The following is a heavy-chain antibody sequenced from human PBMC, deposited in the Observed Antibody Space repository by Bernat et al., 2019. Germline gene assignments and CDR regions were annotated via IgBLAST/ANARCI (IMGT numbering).Heavy chain of an antibody. D-gene: IGHD2-2*01. Sequence: GGDLVQPGGSLRLSCAGSGFTFSAYAMSWVRQAPGKGLEWVSAISSSGGSTYYADSVKGRFTISRDISKNTLYLQMNSLRAEDTAIYYCAKDLYCSTTRCYWGQGTLVTVSS. V-gene: IGHV3-23*01. CDR2: ISSSGGST. CDR3: AKDLYCSTTRCY. CDR1: GFTFSAYA. J-gene: IGHJ4*02.